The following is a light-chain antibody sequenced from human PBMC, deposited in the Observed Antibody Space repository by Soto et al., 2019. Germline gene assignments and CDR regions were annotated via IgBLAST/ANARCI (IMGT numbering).Light chain of an antibody. CDR2: GNS. CDR3: QSYDSSLSGCV. Sequence: QAVVTQPPSVSGAPGQRVTISCTGSSSNIGAGYDVHWYQQLPGTAPKLLIYGNSNRPSGVPDRFSGSKSGTSASLAITGLQAEDEADDYCQSYDSSLSGCVFGTGTKRTVL. V-gene: IGLV1-40*01. CDR1: SSNIGAGYD. J-gene: IGLJ1*01.